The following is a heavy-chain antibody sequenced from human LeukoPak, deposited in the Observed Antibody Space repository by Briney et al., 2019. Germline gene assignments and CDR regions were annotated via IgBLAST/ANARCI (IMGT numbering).Heavy chain of an antibody. CDR3: ARELYYYDSSGHFDY. J-gene: IGHJ4*02. D-gene: IGHD3-22*01. V-gene: IGHV1-69*05. CDR2: IIPIFGTA. Sequence: GASVKVSCKASGGTFSSYAISWVRQAPGQGLEWMGGIIPIFGTANYAQKFQGGVTITTDESTSTAYMELSSLRSEDTAVYYCARELYYYDSSGHFDYWGQGTLVTVSS. CDR1: GGTFSSYA.